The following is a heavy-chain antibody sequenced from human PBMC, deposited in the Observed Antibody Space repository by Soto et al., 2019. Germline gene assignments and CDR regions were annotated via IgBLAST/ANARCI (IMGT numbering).Heavy chain of an antibody. CDR3: ARAVVTETTWGSFDS. CDR1: GGGTLSNDA. D-gene: IGHD2-21*02. Sequence: QVHLVQSGADGRKSGSSVRVSCTASGGGTLSNDAISCVRQAPGQGLEWLGRISPVFGTTDYSQSFQGRLTMTADASTGTVYMDLRSLKSDDTAVYYCARAVVTETTWGSFDSWGQGTLVTVSS. J-gene: IGHJ4*02. CDR2: ISPVFGTT. V-gene: IGHV1-69*01.